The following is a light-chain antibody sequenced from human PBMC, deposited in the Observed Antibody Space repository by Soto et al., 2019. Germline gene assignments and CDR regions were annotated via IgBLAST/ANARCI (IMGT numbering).Light chain of an antibody. Sequence: QSALTQPPSASGTPGQRVTISCSGSRSNIGNNAVTWYQQFPGTAPKLLIYNNNQRPSGVPDRFSGSKSGTSASLAISGLQSDDEVDYYCATWDDSLNARGVLGGGTKLTVL. CDR1: RSNIGNNA. CDR2: NNN. V-gene: IGLV1-44*01. J-gene: IGLJ3*02. CDR3: ATWDDSLNARGV.